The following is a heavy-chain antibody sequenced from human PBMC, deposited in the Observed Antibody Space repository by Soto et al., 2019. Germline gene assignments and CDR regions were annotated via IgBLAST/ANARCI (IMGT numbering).Heavy chain of an antibody. J-gene: IGHJ3*02. CDR1: GGTFSSYA. CDR2: IIPIFGTA. CDR3: ARDPGTAMADDAFDI. V-gene: IGHV1-69*13. D-gene: IGHD5-18*01. Sequence: ASVKVSCKASGGTFSSYAISWVRQAPGQGLEWMGGIIPIFGTANYAQKFQGRVTITADESTSTAYMELSSLRSEDTAVYYCARDPGTAMADDAFDIWGQGTMVTVSS.